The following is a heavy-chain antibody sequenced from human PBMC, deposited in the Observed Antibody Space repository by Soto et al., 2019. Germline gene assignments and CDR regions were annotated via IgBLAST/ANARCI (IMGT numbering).Heavy chain of an antibody. CDR1: GLSMSSGGYR. Sequence: QVQLQESGPGLVTPSQTLSLTCTVSGLSMSSGGYRWNWIRQHPGKALEWIGNIYYSGSPYYNPSLNSRVTIAVDPCKNQFSLELNSLPAANMAVYYCAGASVQYWSGYYILDYWGQGSLVNVSS. V-gene: IGHV4-31*03. J-gene: IGHJ4*02. D-gene: IGHD3-3*01. CDR2: IYYSGSP. CDR3: AGASVQYWSGYYILDY.